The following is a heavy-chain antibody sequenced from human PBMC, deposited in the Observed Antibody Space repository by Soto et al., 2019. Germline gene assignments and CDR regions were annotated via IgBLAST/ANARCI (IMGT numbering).Heavy chain of an antibody. CDR3: ARDRDDSSGFVY. D-gene: IGHD3-22*01. CDR2: IIPIFGTA. V-gene: IGHV1-69*12. CDR1: GGTFSSYA. Sequence: QVQLVQSGAEVKKPGSSVKVSCKASGGTFSSYAISWVRQAPGQGLEWMGGIIPIFGTANYAQKFQGRVTITADESTSTAYRELSSLRSEDTGVYYCARDRDDSSGFVYWGQGTLVTVSS. J-gene: IGHJ4*02.